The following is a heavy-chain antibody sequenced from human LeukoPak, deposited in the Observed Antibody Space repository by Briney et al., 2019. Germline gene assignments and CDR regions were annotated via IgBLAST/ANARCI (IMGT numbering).Heavy chain of an antibody. CDR2: TYYRSKWYN. D-gene: IGHD3-10*01. V-gene: IGHV6-1*01. CDR3: VRGRRFGAPGFDY. Sequence: SQTLSLTCAISGDSVSSNSAAWNWIRQSPSRGLEWLGRTYYRSKWYNDYAVSVKSRITINPDTSKNQFSLKLSSVTAADTAVYYCVRGRRFGAPGFDYWGQGTLVTVSS. J-gene: IGHJ4*02. CDR1: GDSVSSNSAA.